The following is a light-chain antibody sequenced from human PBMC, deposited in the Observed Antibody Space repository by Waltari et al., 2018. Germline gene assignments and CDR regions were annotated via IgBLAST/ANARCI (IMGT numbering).Light chain of an antibody. CDR1: QSLLYSSNNKNY. V-gene: IGKV4-1*01. Sequence: DIVMTQYPDSLAVSLGERATINCKSSQSLLYSSNNKNYLAWYQQKPGQPPKLLIYWASTRESGVPDRFSGSGSGTDFTLTISSLQAEDVAVYYCHHYYGTPYTFGQGTKLEIK. J-gene: IGKJ2*01. CDR2: WAS. CDR3: HHYYGTPYT.